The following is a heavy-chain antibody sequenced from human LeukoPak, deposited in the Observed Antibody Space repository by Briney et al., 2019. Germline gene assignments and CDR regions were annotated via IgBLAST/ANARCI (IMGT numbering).Heavy chain of an antibody. CDR2: IRYDGSQK. CDR3: ARDHGSGWCLDY. J-gene: IGHJ4*02. CDR1: GYSFSSYG. D-gene: IGHD6-19*01. Sequence: GGSLRLSCVASGYSFSSYGIHWVRRAPGKGLEWMTFIRYDGSQKYYADSVKGRFTISRDNSKNTLYLQMNSLRAEDTAVYYCARDHGSGWCLDYWGQGTLVTVSS. V-gene: IGHV3-30*02.